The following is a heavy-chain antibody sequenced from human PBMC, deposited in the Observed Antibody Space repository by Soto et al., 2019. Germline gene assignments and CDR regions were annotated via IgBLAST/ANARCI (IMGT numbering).Heavy chain of an antibody. CDR2: ISHDGSKR. J-gene: IGHJ4*01. CDR3: AKTATYVDGYDNTGYSSEDY. D-gene: IGHD3-22*01. Sequence: VGSLRLSCEVSGFTFSDFGLDWVRQAPGKGLEWVAIISHDGSKRFYADSVKGRFTISRDNPKNTLYLQMSSLRPEDTALYYCAKTATYVDGYDNTGYSSEDYWGHGTLVTVSS. V-gene: IGHV3-30*18. CDR1: GFTFSDFG.